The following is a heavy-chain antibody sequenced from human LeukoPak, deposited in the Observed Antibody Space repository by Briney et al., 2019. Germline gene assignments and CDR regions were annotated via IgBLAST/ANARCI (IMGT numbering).Heavy chain of an antibody. CDR3: ASGTTPLYYNMDV. D-gene: IGHD4-17*01. V-gene: IGHV4-4*09. CDR1: GGSISSYY. Sequence: SETLSLTCTVSGGSISSYYWSWIRQPPGKGLEWIGYIYTSGSTNYNPSLKSRVTISVDTSKNQFSLKLSSVAAADTAVYYCASGTTPLYYNMDVWGKGTTVTVSS. J-gene: IGHJ6*03. CDR2: IYTSGST.